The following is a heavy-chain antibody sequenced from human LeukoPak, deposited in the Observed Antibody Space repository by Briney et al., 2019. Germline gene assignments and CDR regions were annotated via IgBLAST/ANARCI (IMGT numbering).Heavy chain of an antibody. D-gene: IGHD3-22*01. CDR2: ISPNSGGT. Sequence: ASVKVSCKASGYTFTGYYMHWVRQAPGQGLEWMGWISPNSGGTNYAQKFQGRVTMTRETSISTAYMELRRLRSDDTAVYYWARIVVADSNWFDPWGQGTLVTVSS. V-gene: IGHV1-2*02. CDR3: ARIVVADSNWFDP. CDR1: GYTFTGYY. J-gene: IGHJ5*02.